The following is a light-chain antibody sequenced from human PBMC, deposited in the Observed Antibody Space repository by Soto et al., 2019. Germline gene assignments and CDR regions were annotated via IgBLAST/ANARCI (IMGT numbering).Light chain of an antibody. J-gene: IGLJ1*01. Sequence: QSALTQPPSVSAAPGQKVTISCSGSSSNIGNNYVSWYQQLPGTAPKLLIYDNNKRPSGIPDRFSDSKSGTSATLAITGLQTVDEADYYCGTWDSSLSAYVFGTGTKVTVL. CDR3: GTWDSSLSAYV. V-gene: IGLV1-51*01. CDR2: DNN. CDR1: SSNIGNNY.